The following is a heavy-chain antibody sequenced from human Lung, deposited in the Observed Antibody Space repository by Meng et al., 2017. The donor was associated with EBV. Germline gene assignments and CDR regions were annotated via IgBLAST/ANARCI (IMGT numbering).Heavy chain of an antibody. CDR1: GYTFNNYG. D-gene: IGHD2-15*01. Sequence: GQVVQSGAEVKKPGASVKVSCRASGYTFNNYGLNWVRQAPGQGLEWMGWISPYIGNTNYAQRFQGRLTLTTDTSTDTAYMELRSLSPDDTAIYYCARDRGQDTVVVVADRGFDPWGQGTLVTVSS. V-gene: IGHV1-18*01. J-gene: IGHJ5*02. CDR2: ISPYIGNT. CDR3: ARDRGQDTVVVVADRGFDP.